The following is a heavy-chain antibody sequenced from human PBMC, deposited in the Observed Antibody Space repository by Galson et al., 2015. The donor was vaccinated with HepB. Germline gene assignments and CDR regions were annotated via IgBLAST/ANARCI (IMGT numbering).Heavy chain of an antibody. CDR2: ISYDGSNK. CDR1: GFTFSSYA. Sequence: SLRLSCAASGFTFSSYAMHWVRQAPGKGLEWVAAISYDGSNKYYADSVKGRFTISRDNSKNTLYLQMNSLRAEDTAVYYCARNERAYSSSWYYFDYWGQGTLVTVSS. D-gene: IGHD6-13*01. CDR3: ARNERAYSSSWYYFDY. V-gene: IGHV3-30-3*01. J-gene: IGHJ4*02.